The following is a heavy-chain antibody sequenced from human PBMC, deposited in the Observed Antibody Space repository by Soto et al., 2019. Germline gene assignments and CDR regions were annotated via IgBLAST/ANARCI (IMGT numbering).Heavy chain of an antibody. CDR3: ARDRRFYDSGSYDIANDAFDV. CDR1: GYTFTGYH. D-gene: IGHD3-22*01. Sequence: ASVKVSCKASGYTFTGYHMHWVRQAPGQGLERMGWINTNSGGTNYAKQFQGRDTMTRDTSISTAYMEVSRLRSDDTAVYYCARDRRFYDSGSYDIANDAFDVWVQGTMVTVSS. V-gene: IGHV1-2*02. CDR2: INTNSGGT. J-gene: IGHJ3*01.